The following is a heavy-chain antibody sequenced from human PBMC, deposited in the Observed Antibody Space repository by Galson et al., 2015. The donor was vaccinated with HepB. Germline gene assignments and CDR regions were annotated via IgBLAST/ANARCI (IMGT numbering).Heavy chain of an antibody. J-gene: IGHJ4*02. D-gene: IGHD3-10*01. CDR1: GFIFSNYG. CDR2: ITYDESDK. CDR3: TNGKPPITMGSTTGDFDS. V-gene: IGHV3-30*18. Sequence: SLRLSCAASGFIFSNYGMHWVRQAPGKGLEWVSSITYDESDKHYADSVKGRFTVSRDNSKNMLYLEMNSLRSEDTAVYYCTNGKPPITMGSTTGDFDSWGQGTLVIVSS.